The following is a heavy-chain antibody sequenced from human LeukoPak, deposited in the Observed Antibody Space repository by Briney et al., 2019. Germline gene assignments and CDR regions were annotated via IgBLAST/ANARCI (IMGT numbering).Heavy chain of an antibody. V-gene: IGHV1-18*04. CDR2: ISAYNGNT. D-gene: IGHD3-16*01. Sequence: ASVKVSCKASGDTFTDYYMHWLRQAPGQGLEWMGWISAYNGNTNYAQKLQGRVTMTTDTSTSTAYMELRSLRSDDTAVYYCARVSTYYDYLRGYFDYWGQGTLVTVSS. CDR1: GDTFTDYY. J-gene: IGHJ4*02. CDR3: ARVSTYYDYLRGYFDY.